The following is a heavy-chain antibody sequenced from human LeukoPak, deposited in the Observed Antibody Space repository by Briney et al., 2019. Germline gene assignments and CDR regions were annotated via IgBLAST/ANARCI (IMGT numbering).Heavy chain of an antibody. CDR1: GFTFSRYP. J-gene: IGHJ6*02. Sequence: GGSLRLSCAASGFTFSRYPIHWVRQVPGKGLEGVAVISYDEGDKYYADSVKGRFTISRDNSKNTVYLHMNSLRAGDTALYFCARVIRDGDKPYYYYPMDVWGQGTTVTVSS. CDR3: ARVIRDGDKPYYYYPMDV. CDR2: ISYDEGDK. V-gene: IGHV3-30-3*01. D-gene: IGHD3-16*01.